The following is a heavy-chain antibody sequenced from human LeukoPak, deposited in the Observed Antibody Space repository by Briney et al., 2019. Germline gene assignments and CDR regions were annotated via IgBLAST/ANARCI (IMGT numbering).Heavy chain of an antibody. CDR2: TSTDESTT. CDR3: AREGGGPSPQYYFDY. V-gene: IGHV3-74*01. D-gene: IGHD3-16*01. J-gene: IGHJ4*02. CDR1: GFTFSNFW. Sequence: GGSLRLSCAASGFTFSNFWMHWVRQAPGKGLVWVSRTSTDESTTSYADSVKGRFTISRDNAKNTLYLQVNSLRAEDTAVYYCAREGGGPSPQYYFDYWGQGTLVTVSS.